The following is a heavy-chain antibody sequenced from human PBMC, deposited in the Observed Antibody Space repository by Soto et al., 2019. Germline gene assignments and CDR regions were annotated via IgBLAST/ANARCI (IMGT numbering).Heavy chain of an antibody. V-gene: IGHV3-23*01. Sequence: GGSLRLSCAASGFTFSSYAMSWVRQAPGKGLEWVSAISGSGGSTYYADSVKGRFTISRDNSKNTLYLQMNSLRAEDTAVYYCARGRYDILTGYSENFDYWGQGTLVTVSS. J-gene: IGHJ4*02. CDR3: ARGRYDILTGYSENFDY. CDR1: GFTFSSYA. D-gene: IGHD3-9*01. CDR2: ISGSGGST.